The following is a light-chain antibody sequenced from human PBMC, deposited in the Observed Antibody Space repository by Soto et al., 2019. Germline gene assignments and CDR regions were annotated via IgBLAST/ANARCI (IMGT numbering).Light chain of an antibody. J-gene: IGKJ4*01. Sequence: DIQMTQSPSSLSASVGDRVTITCQASQDISNYLNWYQQKPGKAPKLLIYDASNLETGVPSRFSGSVSGTHFTFTISSLQPEDIATYYCQQYDYVSRFGGGTKVEIK. V-gene: IGKV1-33*01. CDR3: QQYDYVSR. CDR1: QDISNY. CDR2: DAS.